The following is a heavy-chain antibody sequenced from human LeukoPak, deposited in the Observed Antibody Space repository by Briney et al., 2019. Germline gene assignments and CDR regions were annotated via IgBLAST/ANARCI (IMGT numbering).Heavy chain of an antibody. V-gene: IGHV1-2*02. Sequence: ASMKVSCKASGYTFTGYYMHWVRQAPGQGREWMGWIDPRSGGTNFARKFQGRVTMTRDTSISTAYMELSRLTSDDTAVYYCTSSDYTSSDYWSQGTLVTVSS. J-gene: IGHJ4*02. CDR2: IDPRSGGT. D-gene: IGHD2-2*02. CDR1: GYTFTGYY. CDR3: TSSDYTSSDY.